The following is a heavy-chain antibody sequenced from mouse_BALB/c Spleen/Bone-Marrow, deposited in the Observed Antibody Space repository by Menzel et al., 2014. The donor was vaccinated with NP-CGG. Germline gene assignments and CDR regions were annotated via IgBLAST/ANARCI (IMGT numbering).Heavy chain of an antibody. J-gene: IGHJ3*01. V-gene: IGHV7-3*02. CDR1: GFTFTDYY. CDR2: IRNKANGYTT. CDR3: ARGAYGNYFAWFAY. D-gene: IGHD2-1*01. Sequence: EVKLVDSGGGLVQPGGSLRLSCATSGFTFTDYYMSWVRQPPGKALEWLGFIRNKANGYTTEYSASVKGRFTISRDNSQSILYLQMNTLRAEDSATYYCARGAYGNYFAWFAYWGQGTLVTVSA.